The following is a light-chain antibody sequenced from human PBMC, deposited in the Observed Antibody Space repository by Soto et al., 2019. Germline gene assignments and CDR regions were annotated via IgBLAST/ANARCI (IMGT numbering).Light chain of an antibody. J-gene: IGKJ2*01. CDR2: KAI. CDR1: QSITTW. V-gene: IGKV1-5*03. Sequence: DIQMSRSPSTLSASVGDRVTITCRASQSITTWLAWYQQKPGKAPKLLIYKAINLQSGVPSRFSGSGSGTAFPLTISSLQPDDFGTYYCQRYNDYPYVFGQGTKLDMK. CDR3: QRYNDYPYV.